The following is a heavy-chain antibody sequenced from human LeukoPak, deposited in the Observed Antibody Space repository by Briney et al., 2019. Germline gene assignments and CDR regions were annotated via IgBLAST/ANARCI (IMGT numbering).Heavy chain of an antibody. CDR1: GGSISSYY. V-gene: IGHV4-59*01. Sequence: SETLSLTCTVSGGSISSYYWSWIRQPPGKGLEWIGYIYYSGSTNYNPSLKSRVTISVDTSKNQFSLKLSSVTAADTAVYYCARGYYDSSGYWSIDYWGQGILVTVSS. D-gene: IGHD3-22*01. CDR3: ARGYYDSSGYWSIDY. J-gene: IGHJ4*02. CDR2: IYYSGST.